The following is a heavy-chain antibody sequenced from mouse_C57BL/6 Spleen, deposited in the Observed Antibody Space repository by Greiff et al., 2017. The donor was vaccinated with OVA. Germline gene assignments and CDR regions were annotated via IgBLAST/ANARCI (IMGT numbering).Heavy chain of an antibody. Sequence: EVQLVESGGGLVKPGGSLKLSCAASGFTFSDYGMHWVRQAPEKGLEWVAYISSGSSTIYYAETVKGRFTISRDNATNTRFLQMTSLRSEDTAMYYCAREDNYYGSSLFDYWGQGTTLTVSS. J-gene: IGHJ2*01. CDR3: AREDNYYGSSLFDY. V-gene: IGHV5-17*01. CDR1: GFTFSDYG. D-gene: IGHD1-1*01. CDR2: ISSGSSTI.